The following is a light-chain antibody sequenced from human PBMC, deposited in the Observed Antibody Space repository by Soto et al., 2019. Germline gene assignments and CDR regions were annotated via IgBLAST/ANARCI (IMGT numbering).Light chain of an antibody. CDR2: VNS. Sequence: QSVLTQPPSVSGAPGQRVTISCTGSSSNIGAGYNVHWYQQLPGTAPKLLIYVNSNRPSGVPDRFSGSKFGTSASLAITGLQAEDEADYYCQSYDSSLSGSIFGGGTKVTVL. V-gene: IGLV1-40*01. J-gene: IGLJ2*01. CDR1: SSNIGAGYN. CDR3: QSYDSSLSGSI.